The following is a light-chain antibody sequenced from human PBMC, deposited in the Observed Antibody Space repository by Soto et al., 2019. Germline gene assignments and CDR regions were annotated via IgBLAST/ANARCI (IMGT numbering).Light chain of an antibody. Sequence: DVEMTQYPPSLPVTLGQPASISCRSSQSLVYSDVNTYLNWLQQRPGQSPRRIIYKVSNRDSDVQDRFGGSGSGTDITLKSSWVEAEDVGVYYCMQDCYWPRTFGHGTKLEIK. CDR2: KVS. CDR3: MQDCYWPRT. V-gene: IGKV2-30*01. J-gene: IGKJ2*01. CDR1: QSLVYSDVNTY.